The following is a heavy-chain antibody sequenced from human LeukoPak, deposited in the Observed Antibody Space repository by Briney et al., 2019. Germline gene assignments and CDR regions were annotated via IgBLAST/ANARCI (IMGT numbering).Heavy chain of an antibody. V-gene: IGHV4-4*07. D-gene: IGHD3-22*01. CDR3: ARGRGYYDSSGYYYEEDY. CDR2: IYTSGST. Sequence: SKTLSLTCTVSGGSISNYYWSWIRQPAGKGLEWIGRIYTSGSTNYNPSLESRVTMSVDTSKNQFSLKLTSVTAADTAVYYCARGRGYYDSSGYYYEEDYWGQGTLVTVSS. CDR1: GGSISNYY. J-gene: IGHJ4*02.